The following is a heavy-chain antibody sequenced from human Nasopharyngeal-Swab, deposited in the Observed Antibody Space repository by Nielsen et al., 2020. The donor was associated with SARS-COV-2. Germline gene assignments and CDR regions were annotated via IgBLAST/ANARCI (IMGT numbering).Heavy chain of an antibody. CDR2: ISGADDST. CDR3: ARAIVGATGIDY. J-gene: IGHJ4*02. V-gene: IGHV3-23*01. Sequence: GESLKISCSASGFIFKNYAMNWVRQAPGRGLEWVSAISGADDSTKYADSVKGRFTISRDNSKNTLDLQMNSLRAEDTAVYYCARAIVGATGIDYWGQGTLVTVSS. CDR1: GFIFKNYA. D-gene: IGHD1-26*01.